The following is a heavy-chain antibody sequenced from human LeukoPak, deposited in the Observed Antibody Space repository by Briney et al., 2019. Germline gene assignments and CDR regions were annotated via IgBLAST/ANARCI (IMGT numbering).Heavy chain of an antibody. J-gene: IGHJ6*03. CDR1: GYKFTTYW. V-gene: IGHV5-51*01. CDR3: ARLNINYYYFADV. CDR2: IYPDDSDT. Sequence: GESLKISCEGSGYKFTTYWIAWVRQMPGKSLEWMEIIYPDDSDTKYNPSFQGQVTISADKSIDTAYLQWSSLKASDTAIYYCARLNINYYYFADVWGKGTPVTVSS.